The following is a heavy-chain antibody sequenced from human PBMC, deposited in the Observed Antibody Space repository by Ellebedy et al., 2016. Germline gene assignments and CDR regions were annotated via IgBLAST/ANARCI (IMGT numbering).Heavy chain of an antibody. CDR2: IWYDGSNK. V-gene: IGHV3-33*08. CDR1: GFTFRSHG. Sequence: GESLKISCAASGFTFRSHGMHWVRPAPGKGLEWVAMIWYDGSNKNYADSVKGRFTIFRDNSKNTLYLQMNSLSAGDTAVYYCARDILPDRYFDLWGRGTLVTVS. CDR3: ARDILPDRYFDL. J-gene: IGHJ2*01.